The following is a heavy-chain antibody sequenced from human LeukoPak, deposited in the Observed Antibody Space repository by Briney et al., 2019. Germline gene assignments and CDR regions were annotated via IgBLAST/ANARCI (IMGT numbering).Heavy chain of an antibody. J-gene: IGHJ4*02. D-gene: IGHD6-19*01. CDR3: AKDLEEGAVAGPLDY. V-gene: IGHV3-23*01. CDR1: GFTFSSYA. Sequence: GGSLRLSGAASGFTFSSYAMSWVRQAPGKGLEWVSAISGSGGSTYYADSVKGRFTISRDNSKNTLYLQMNSLRAEDTAVYYCAKDLEEGAVAGPLDYWGQGTLVTVSS. CDR2: ISGSGGST.